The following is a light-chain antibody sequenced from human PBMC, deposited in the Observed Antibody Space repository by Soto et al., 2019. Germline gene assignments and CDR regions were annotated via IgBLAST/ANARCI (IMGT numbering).Light chain of an antibody. J-gene: IGKJ1*01. CDR2: KAS. V-gene: IGKV1-5*03. CDR1: QTISSW. Sequence: DIQMTQSPSALSASVGDRVTSTCRASQTISSWLAWYQQKLGKAPKLLIYKASTLKSGVPSRFSGSGSGTEFTLTISSLQPDDFATYYCQQYNSYSWKFGQGTKVDIK. CDR3: QQYNSYSWK.